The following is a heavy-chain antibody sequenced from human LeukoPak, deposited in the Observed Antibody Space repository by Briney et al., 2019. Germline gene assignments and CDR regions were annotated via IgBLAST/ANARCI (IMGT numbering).Heavy chain of an antibody. CDR2: INPNSGGT. J-gene: IGHJ5*02. V-gene: IGHV1-2*02. D-gene: IGHD1-26*01. Sequence: ASVKVSCKASGYTFTGYYMHWVRQAPGQGLEWMGWINPNSGGTNYAQKFQGRVTMTRDTSISTAYMELRSLRSDDTAVYYCARVRIREHWFDPWGQGTLVTVSS. CDR1: GYTFTGYY. CDR3: ARVRIREHWFDP.